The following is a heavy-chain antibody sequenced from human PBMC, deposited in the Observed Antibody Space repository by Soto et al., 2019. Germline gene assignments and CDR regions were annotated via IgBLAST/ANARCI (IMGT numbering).Heavy chain of an antibody. D-gene: IGHD3-10*01. Sequence: EVQLLASGGGLVQPGESLRLSCAASGFTFNNYAMTCVRQAPGKGLEWVSAISGGGDTTSYADSVKGRFTVSRDGSKNTLYLQMSSLRAEDTALYYCAKGRGGSGSLTPRVDFWGQGTLVTVSS. CDR2: ISGGGDTT. CDR1: GFTFNNYA. V-gene: IGHV3-23*01. J-gene: IGHJ4*02. CDR3: AKGRGGSGSLTPRVDF.